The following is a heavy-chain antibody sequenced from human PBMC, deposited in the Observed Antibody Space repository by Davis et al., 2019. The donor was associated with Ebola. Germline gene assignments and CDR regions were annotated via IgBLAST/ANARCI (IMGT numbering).Heavy chain of an antibody. CDR3: ATLRRTITGMDDGFDI. J-gene: IGHJ3*02. V-gene: IGHV5-51*01. CDR1: GNSFSSHW. D-gene: IGHD1-20*01. CDR2: IFTGDSAT. Sequence: GESLKISCQASGNSFSSHWIGWVRQMPGKGLEWMGIIFTGDSATRYRPSFRGQVTISADKSFKTAFLQWSSLKASDTARYYCATLRRTITGMDDGFDIWGQGTMVTVSS.